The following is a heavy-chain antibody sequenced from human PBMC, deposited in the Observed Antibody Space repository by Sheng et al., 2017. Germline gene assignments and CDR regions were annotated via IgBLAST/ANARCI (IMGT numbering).Heavy chain of an antibody. Sequence: QVQLQESGPGLVKPSETLSLTCAVSGYSISSGYYWGWIRQPPGKGLEWIGSIYHSGSTYYNPSLKSRVTISVDTSKNQFSLKLSSVTAADTAVYYCAREAYCSSTSCYTGGNWFDPGARDPGHRLL. CDR1: GYSISSGYY. V-gene: IGHV4-38-2*02. D-gene: IGHD2-2*02. CDR2: IYHSGST. J-gene: IGHJ5*02. CDR3: AREAYCSSTSCYTGGNWFDP.